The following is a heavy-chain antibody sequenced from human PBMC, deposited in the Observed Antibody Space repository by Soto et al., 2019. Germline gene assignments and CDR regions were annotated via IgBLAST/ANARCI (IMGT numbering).Heavy chain of an antibody. CDR3: ARGGLRYCSSSCPNFDC. J-gene: IGHJ4*02. D-gene: IGHD2-2*01. CDR2: INHSGST. Sequence: LSLTCVVYGGSFSGYYWSWIRQPPGKGLEWIGEINHSGSTNYNPSLKSRFTISVDTSKNQFSLKLSSVTAADTAVYYCARGGLRYCSSSCPNFDCWSQGTLVTVSS. CDR1: GGSFSGYY. V-gene: IGHV4-34*01.